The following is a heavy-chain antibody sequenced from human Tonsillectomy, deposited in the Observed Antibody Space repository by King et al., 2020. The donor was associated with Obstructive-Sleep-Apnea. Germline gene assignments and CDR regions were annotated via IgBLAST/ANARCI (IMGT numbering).Heavy chain of an antibody. Sequence: VQLVESGGGVVQPGRSLRLSCAASGFTFSSYGMHWVRQAPGKGLEWVAVISYDGSRKYYADSVKGRFTISRDTSKNTLYLQMNSLRPEDTAVFYCAKEMIAAAATGGMDVWGQGTTVTVSS. V-gene: IGHV3-30*18. J-gene: IGHJ6*02. CDR3: AKEMIAAAATGGMDV. CDR2: ISYDGSRK. CDR1: GFTFSSYG. D-gene: IGHD6-13*01.